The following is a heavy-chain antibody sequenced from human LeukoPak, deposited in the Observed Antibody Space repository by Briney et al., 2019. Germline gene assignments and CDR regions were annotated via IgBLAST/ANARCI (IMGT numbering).Heavy chain of an antibody. V-gene: IGHV3-11*06. CDR2: ISPSSHDI. D-gene: IGHD3-22*01. CDR3: AHYQRSGYSCYFDY. CDR1: GFIFSDFY. J-gene: IGHJ4*02. Sequence: GGSLRLSCAASGFIFSDFYMSWVRQAAGKGLEYIAYISPSSHDIIYADSAKGRFTISRDNAKNSLYLQMNSLRVEDTAVYYCAHYQRSGYSCYFDYWGQGTLVTVSS.